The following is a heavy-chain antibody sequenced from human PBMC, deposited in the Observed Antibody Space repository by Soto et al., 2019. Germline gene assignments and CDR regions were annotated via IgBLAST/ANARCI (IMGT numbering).Heavy chain of an antibody. J-gene: IGHJ6*02. V-gene: IGHV3-21*01. Sequence: SLRLSCAASGFTFSSYSVNWVRQAPGRGLEWVAAISGTSDYIYYADSVKGRFTISRDNAKTSLYIQMNSLRAEDTAVYYCARDHRYCSGSSCRPYYYYYGMDVWGQGTTVTVSS. CDR2: ISGTSDYI. D-gene: IGHD2-15*01. CDR1: GFTFSSYS. CDR3: ARDHRYCSGSSCRPYYYYYGMDV.